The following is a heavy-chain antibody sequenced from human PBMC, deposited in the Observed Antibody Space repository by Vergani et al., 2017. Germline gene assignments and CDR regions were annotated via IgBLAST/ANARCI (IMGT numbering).Heavy chain of an antibody. CDR2: INPSGGST. J-gene: IGHJ6*02. D-gene: IGHD6-13*01. Sequence: QVQLVQSGAEVKKPGASVKVSCKASGYTFTSYYMHWVRQAPGQGLEWMGIINPSGGSTSYAQKFQGRVTMTRDTSTSTVYMELSSLRSEDTAVYYCTRPIAATRYYYYGMDVWGQGTTVTVSS. V-gene: IGHV1-46*03. CDR3: TRPIAATRYYYYGMDV. CDR1: GYTFTSYY.